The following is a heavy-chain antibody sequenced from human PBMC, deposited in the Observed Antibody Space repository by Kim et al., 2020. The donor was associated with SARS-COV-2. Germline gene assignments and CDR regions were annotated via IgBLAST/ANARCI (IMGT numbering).Heavy chain of an antibody. J-gene: IGHJ6*02. D-gene: IGHD2-2*01. V-gene: IGHV4-34*01. Sequence: SETLSLTCAVYGGSFSGYYWSWIRQPPGKGLEWIGEINHSGSTNYNPSLKSRVTISVDTSKNQFSLKLSSVTAADTAVYYCARGTVVPAAITYYYYYGMDVWGQGTTVTVSS. CDR1: GGSFSGYY. CDR2: INHSGST. CDR3: ARGTVVPAAITYYYYYGMDV.